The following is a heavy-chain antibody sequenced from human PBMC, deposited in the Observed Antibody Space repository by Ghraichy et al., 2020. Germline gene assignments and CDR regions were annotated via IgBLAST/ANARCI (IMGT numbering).Heavy chain of an antibody. V-gene: IGHV4-39*01. CDR3: ASGLITMVRGVTSHGAFDI. D-gene: IGHD3-10*01. Sequence: SETLSLTCTVSGGSISSSSYYWGWIRQPPGKGLEWIGSIYYSGSTYYNPSLKSRVTISVDTSKNQFSLKLSSVTAADTAVYYCASGLITMVRGVTSHGAFDIWGQGTMVTVSS. J-gene: IGHJ3*02. CDR2: IYYSGST. CDR1: GGSISSSSYY.